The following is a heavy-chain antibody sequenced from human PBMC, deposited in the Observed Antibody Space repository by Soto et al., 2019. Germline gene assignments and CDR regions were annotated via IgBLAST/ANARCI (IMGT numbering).Heavy chain of an antibody. D-gene: IGHD3-16*02. J-gene: IGHJ5*02. V-gene: IGHV4-39*01. CDR2: IYYLGGT. CDR3: ARSLSSDFNWFDP. CDR1: GGSISSSTYC. Sequence: TSETLSLTCTVSGGSISSSTYCWGWIRQPPGKGLEWIGSIYYLGGTYYNPSLESRVTISVDTSRTQFSLKLNSVTAADTALYFCARSLSSDFNWFDPWGQGTLVTVSS.